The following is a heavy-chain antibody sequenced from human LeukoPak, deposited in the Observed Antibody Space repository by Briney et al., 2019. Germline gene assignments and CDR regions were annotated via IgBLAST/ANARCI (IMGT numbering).Heavy chain of an antibody. CDR1: DGSISSYY. CDR3: ASKGSYFRAFDI. D-gene: IGHD1-26*01. V-gene: IGHV4-59*01. J-gene: IGHJ3*02. Sequence: PSETLSLTCTVSDGSISSYYWSWIRQPPGKGLEWIGYIYYSGSTNYNPSLKSRVTISVDTSKNQFSLKLSSVTAADTAVYYCASKGSYFRAFDIWGQGTMVTVSS. CDR2: IYYSGST.